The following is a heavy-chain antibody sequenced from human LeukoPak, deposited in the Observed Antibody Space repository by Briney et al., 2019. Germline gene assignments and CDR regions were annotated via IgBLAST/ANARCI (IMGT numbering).Heavy chain of an antibody. CDR3: ARDTPYDTSGYFFDS. J-gene: IGHJ4*02. D-gene: IGHD3-22*01. V-gene: IGHV1-46*01. CDR1: GYTFTSYY. CDR2: INPRGGST. Sequence: ASVKVSCKASGYTFTSYYMHWVRQAPGQGLEWMGIINPRGGSTSYAQKFQGRVTMTRDTSTSTVYMELSSLRSEDTAVYYCARDTPYDTSGYFFDSGGQETLDTVPS.